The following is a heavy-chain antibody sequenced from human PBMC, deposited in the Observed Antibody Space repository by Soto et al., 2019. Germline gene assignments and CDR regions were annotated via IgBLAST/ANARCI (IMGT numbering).Heavy chain of an antibody. V-gene: IGHV4-31*03. Sequence: SETLSLTCFVSGYSITAGGYYWSWIRHHPGKGLEWIGSFYSSGSIIYNPSLRGRVSISGDTSSNQFSMSLTSVTAADTARYYCARMYSSGSGWFHPWGQGTLVTVSS. D-gene: IGHD6-19*01. CDR2: FYSSGSI. J-gene: IGHJ5*02. CDR1: GYSITAGGYY. CDR3: ARMYSSGSGWFHP.